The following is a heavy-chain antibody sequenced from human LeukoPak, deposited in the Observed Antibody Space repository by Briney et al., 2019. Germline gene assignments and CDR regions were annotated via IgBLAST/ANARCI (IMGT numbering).Heavy chain of an antibody. Sequence: PSETLSLTCSFSYGLISNYLCSCLRQPPGKGLEWIGYIYYSGSTNYNPSLKSRVTISLDTAKNQFSLKLRSVTAADTSVYYCARARSGVITYFDYWGQGTLVTVSS. J-gene: IGHJ4*02. V-gene: IGHV4-59*01. D-gene: IGHD6-19*01. CDR1: YGLISNYL. CDR2: IYYSGST. CDR3: ARARSGVITYFDY.